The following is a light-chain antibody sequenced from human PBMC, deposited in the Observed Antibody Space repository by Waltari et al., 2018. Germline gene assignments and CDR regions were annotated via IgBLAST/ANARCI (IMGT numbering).Light chain of an antibody. V-gene: IGLV2-14*03. CDR1: SSDVGGYDY. CDR3: FSYRRSSTWV. CDR2: DVT. Sequence: QSALTQPASVSGSPGQSIPLSCTGTSSDVGGYDYFSWYQQHPGKAPKLLIYDVTKPPSGVSNRFSGSKSANTASLTISGLQAEDEADYYCFSYRRSSTWVFGEGTKLTVL. J-gene: IGLJ3*02.